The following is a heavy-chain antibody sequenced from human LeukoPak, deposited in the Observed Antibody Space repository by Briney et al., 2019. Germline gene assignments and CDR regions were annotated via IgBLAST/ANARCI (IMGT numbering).Heavy chain of an antibody. Sequence: GGSLRLSCAASGFTVSSNYVSWVRQAPGKGLEWVSVIYSSGSTYYADSVKGRFTISRENSKNTLYLQMNSLRAEDTAVYYCARGEGYSSSFQLDYWGQGTLVTVSS. D-gene: IGHD6-6*01. CDR3: ARGEGYSSSFQLDY. CDR1: GFTVSSNY. J-gene: IGHJ4*02. V-gene: IGHV3-53*01. CDR2: IYSSGST.